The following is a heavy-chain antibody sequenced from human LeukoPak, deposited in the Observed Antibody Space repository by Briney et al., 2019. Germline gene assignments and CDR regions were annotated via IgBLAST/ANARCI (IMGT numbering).Heavy chain of an antibody. CDR3: ASAHYYYYYGMDV. CDR1: GASISSTNW. CDR2: MHHSGRT. V-gene: IGHV4-4*02. Sequence: SETLSLTCAISGASISSTNWWIWVRQPPGKGLEWIGEMHHSGRTNYNPSLKSRVTISVDTSKNQFSLKLSSVTAADTAVYYCASAHYYYYYGMDVWGQGTTVTVSS. J-gene: IGHJ6*02.